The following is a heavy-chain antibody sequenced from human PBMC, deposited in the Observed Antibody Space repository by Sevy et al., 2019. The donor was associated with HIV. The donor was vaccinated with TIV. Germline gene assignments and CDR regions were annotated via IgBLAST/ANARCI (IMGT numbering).Heavy chain of an antibody. Sequence: GGSLRLSCAASGFSYSSYGMHWVRQAPGKGLEWVASIQYDGSNKDYADSVKGRFTISRDNSKNTLDLQMNSLRVGDTAVYYCVKEGGGEGGDHWGQGTLVTVSS. CDR3: VKEGGGEGGDH. CDR2: IQYDGSNK. V-gene: IGHV3-30*02. CDR1: GFSYSSYG. D-gene: IGHD2-21*01. J-gene: IGHJ4*02.